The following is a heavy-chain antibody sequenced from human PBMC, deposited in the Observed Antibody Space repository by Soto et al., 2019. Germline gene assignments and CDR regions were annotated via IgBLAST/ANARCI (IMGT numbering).Heavy chain of an antibody. Sequence: QVQLQQWGAGLLKPSETLSLTCAVYGGSFSGYYWSWIRQPPGKGLEWIGEINHSGSTNYNPSLKSRVTISVDPSQNQFSLKASSGTAAGTGVYYRARGHRRPSGYSGHDWGGGSSYYYYGMDVWGQGTTVTVSS. CDR2: INHSGST. J-gene: IGHJ6*02. V-gene: IGHV4-34*01. CDR3: ARGHRRPSGYSGHDWGGGSSYYYYGMDV. D-gene: IGHD5-12*01. CDR1: GGSFSGYY.